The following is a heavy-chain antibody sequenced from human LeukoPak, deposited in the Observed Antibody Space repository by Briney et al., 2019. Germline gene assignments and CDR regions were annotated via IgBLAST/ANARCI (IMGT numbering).Heavy chain of an antibody. CDR3: ARVGYGSSWYPDP. Sequence: SETLSLTCTVSGGSISSYYWSWIRQPPGKGLEWIGYIYYSGSTNYNPSLKSRVTISVDTSKNQFSLKLSSVAAADTAVYYCARVGYGSSWYPDPWGQGTLVTVSS. J-gene: IGHJ5*02. CDR2: IYYSGST. V-gene: IGHV4-59*01. CDR1: GGSISSYY. D-gene: IGHD6-13*01.